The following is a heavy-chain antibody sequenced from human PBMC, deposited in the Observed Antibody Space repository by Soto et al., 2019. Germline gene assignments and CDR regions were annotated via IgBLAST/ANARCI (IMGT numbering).Heavy chain of an antibody. V-gene: IGHV3-7*01. J-gene: IGHJ4*02. Sequence: GGSLRLSCAASGFTFTTFWMSWVRQAPGKGLEWVASIKQDGSEKYYVDSVKGRFTISRDNAKDSLYLQMNSLRAEDTALYHCVRGGFYPDYWGQGTLVTVSS. D-gene: IGHD3-3*01. CDR1: GFTFTTFW. CDR3: VRGGFYPDY. CDR2: IKQDGSEK.